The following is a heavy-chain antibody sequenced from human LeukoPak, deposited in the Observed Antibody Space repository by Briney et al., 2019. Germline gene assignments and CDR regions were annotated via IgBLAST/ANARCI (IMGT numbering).Heavy chain of an antibody. Sequence: GRSLRLSCAASGFTFSSYAMHWVRQAPGKGLEWVAVISYDGSNKYYADSVKGRFTISRDNSKNTLYLQMNSLRAEDTAVYYCARDQLGAYCGGDCHIPDYWGQGTLVTVSS. CDR3: ARDQLGAYCGGDCHIPDY. CDR2: ISYDGSNK. J-gene: IGHJ4*02. D-gene: IGHD2-21*02. V-gene: IGHV3-30-3*01. CDR1: GFTFSSYA.